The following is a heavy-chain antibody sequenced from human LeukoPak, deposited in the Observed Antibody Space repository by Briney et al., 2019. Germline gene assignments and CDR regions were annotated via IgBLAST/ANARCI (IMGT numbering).Heavy chain of an antibody. D-gene: IGHD6-13*01. CDR1: GFTFSSFG. J-gene: IGHJ5*02. Sequence: GGSLRLSCAVSGFTFSSFGMQWVRQAPGKGLEWVALISYDGSNKHYADSVKGRFTISRDNSKNTLYLQMNGLRSEDTAVYYCAKDGAGSWFGEATWGQGTLVTVSS. CDR2: ISYDGSNK. CDR3: AKDGAGSWFGEAT. V-gene: IGHV3-30*18.